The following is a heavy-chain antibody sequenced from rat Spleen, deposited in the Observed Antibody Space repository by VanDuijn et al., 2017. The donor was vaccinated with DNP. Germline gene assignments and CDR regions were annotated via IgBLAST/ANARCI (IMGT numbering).Heavy chain of an antibody. J-gene: IGHJ2*01. CDR3: ARWVWYFDY. Sequence: EVQLQESGPGIVKPSQSLSLPCSFTGYSFPSNYWGCIRQFPGNKMEYIGHISFSGSPNYNPSLKSRISITRDTSKNLFFLHLDSVTTEDIATYYCARWVWYFDYWGQGIIVTVSS. CDR2: ISFSGSP. CDR1: GYSFPSNY. V-gene: IGHV3-1*01.